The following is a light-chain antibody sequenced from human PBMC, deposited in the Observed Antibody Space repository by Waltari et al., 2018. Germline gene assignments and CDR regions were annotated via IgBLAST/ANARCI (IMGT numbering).Light chain of an antibody. CDR3: QQGDSYALS. CDR1: QDIKNY. CDR2: YVK. V-gene: IGKV1-17*01. J-gene: IGKJ4*01. Sequence: DIQMSQSPSSLSASVGDRVTITCRASQDIKNYLSWYQQKPGKAPKLLIYYVKNLASGVPSGFSGRGSGTEFTLTISSLQPEDFATYYCQQGDSYALSFGGGTNVDIK.